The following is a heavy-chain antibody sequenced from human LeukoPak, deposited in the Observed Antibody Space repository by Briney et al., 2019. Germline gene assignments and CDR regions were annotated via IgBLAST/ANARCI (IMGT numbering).Heavy chain of an antibody. CDR1: GGSISSYY. D-gene: IGHD3-16*02. CDR3: ARVGPYVWGSYRYVVDY. V-gene: IGHV4-34*01. Sequence: SETLSLTCTVSGGSISSYYWSWIRQPPGKGLEWIGEINHSGSTNYNPSLKSRVTISVDTSKNQFSLKLSSVTAADTAVYYCARVGPYVWGSYRYVVDYWGQGTLVTVSS. J-gene: IGHJ4*02. CDR2: INHSGST.